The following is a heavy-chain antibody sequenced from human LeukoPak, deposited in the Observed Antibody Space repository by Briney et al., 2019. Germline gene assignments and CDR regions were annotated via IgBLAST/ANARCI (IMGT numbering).Heavy chain of an antibody. J-gene: IGHJ1*01. CDR2: IYYSGST. Sequence: SETLSLTCIVSGGSISSSSYYWGWIRQPPGKGLEWIGSIYYSGSTNYNPSLKSRVTISVDTSKNQFSLKLSSVTAADTAVYYCARASVGYSSGWYWRGYFQHWGQGTLVTVSS. D-gene: IGHD6-19*01. CDR3: ARASVGYSSGWYWRGYFQH. V-gene: IGHV4-39*07. CDR1: GGSISSSSYY.